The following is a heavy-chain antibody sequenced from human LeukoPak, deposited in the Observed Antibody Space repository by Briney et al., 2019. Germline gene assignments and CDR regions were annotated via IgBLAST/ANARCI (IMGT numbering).Heavy chain of an antibody. V-gene: IGHV4-59*08. J-gene: IGHJ4*02. Sequence: PSETLSLTRPVSGGSIRRYYWSWIRPPPGKGLEWIGYIYYSGSPNYNPSLKSRVTISVDTSKNQFSLKLSSVTAADTAVYYCARHVGGTDYWGQGTLVTVSS. D-gene: IGHD3-16*01. CDR3: ARHVGGTDY. CDR1: GGSIRRYY. CDR2: IYYSGSP.